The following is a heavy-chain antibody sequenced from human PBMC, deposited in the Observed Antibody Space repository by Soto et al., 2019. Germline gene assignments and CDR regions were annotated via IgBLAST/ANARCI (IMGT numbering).Heavy chain of an antibody. CDR3: SRPASYYDSSGYPDY. CDR2: ISSSSSYT. D-gene: IGHD3-22*01. J-gene: IGHJ4*02. Sequence: QVQLVESGGGLVKPGGSLRLSCAASGFTFSDYYMNWIRQAPGKGLEWVSYISSSSSYTNYADSVKGRFTISRDNAKNSLSLQTNSLRAEDTAVYYCSRPASYYDSSGYPDYWGQGNLVTVSS. V-gene: IGHV3-11*05. CDR1: GFTFSDYY.